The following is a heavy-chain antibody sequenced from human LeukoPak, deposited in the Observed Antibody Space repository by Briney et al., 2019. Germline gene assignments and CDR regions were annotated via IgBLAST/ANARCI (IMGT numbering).Heavy chain of an antibody. J-gene: IGHJ4*02. CDR3: ARDRTYTYGRIYYFDY. Sequence: ASVKVSCKASGYTFTGYYMHWVRQAHGQGLEWMGWINPDSGATDYPQNFQGRVTMTRDTSISTAYMELSRLRSDDTALYYCARDRTYTYGRIYYFDYWGQGTLVTVSS. D-gene: IGHD5-18*01. CDR1: GYTFTGYY. V-gene: IGHV1-2*02. CDR2: INPDSGAT.